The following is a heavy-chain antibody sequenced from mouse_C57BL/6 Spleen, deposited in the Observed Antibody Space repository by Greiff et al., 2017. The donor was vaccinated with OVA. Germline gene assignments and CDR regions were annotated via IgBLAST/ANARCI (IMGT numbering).Heavy chain of an antibody. CDR1: GYTFTSYW. CDR3: ARRGYVNYYFDY. D-gene: IGHD3-1*01. J-gene: IGHJ2*01. V-gene: IGHV1-55*01. CDR2: IYPGSGST. Sequence: VQLQQPGAELVKPGASVKMSCKASGYTFTSYWLTWVKQRPGQGLEWIGDIYPGSGSTNYNEKFKSKATLTVDTSSSTAYMQLSSLTSEDSAVYYCARRGYVNYYFDYWGQGTTLTVSS.